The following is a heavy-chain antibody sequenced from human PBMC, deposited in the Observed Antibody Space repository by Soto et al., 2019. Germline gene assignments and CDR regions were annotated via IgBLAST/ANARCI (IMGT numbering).Heavy chain of an antibody. CDR1: GGSVSSGSYY. V-gene: IGHV4-61*01. CDR2: IYYSGST. J-gene: IGHJ4*02. Sequence: PSETLSLTCTVSGGSVSSGSYYWSWIRQPPGKGLEWIGYIYYSGSTNYNPSLKSRVTISVDTSKNQLSLKLSSVTAADTAVYYCARSEELEAGVPIDYWGQGTLVTVSS. D-gene: IGHD6-19*01. CDR3: ARSEELEAGVPIDY.